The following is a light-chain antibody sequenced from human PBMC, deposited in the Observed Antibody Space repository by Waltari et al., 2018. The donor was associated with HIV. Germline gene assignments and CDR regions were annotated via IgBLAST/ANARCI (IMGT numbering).Light chain of an antibody. J-gene: IGLJ2*01. Sequence: QSALTQPASVSGSPGQSITISCTGTSSDVGGYNLVSWYQQHPGKAPKLMIYEVSKRPSGVSNRVSGSKPGNTASLTISGLQAEDEADYYCCAYAGSTTYVIFGGGTKLTVL. CDR1: SSDVGGYNL. V-gene: IGLV2-23*02. CDR2: EVS. CDR3: CAYAGSTTYVI.